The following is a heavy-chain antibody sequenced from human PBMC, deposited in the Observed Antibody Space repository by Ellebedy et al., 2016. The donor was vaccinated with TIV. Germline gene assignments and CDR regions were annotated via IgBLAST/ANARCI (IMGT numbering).Heavy chain of an antibody. CDR2: ISGSGDST. CDR3: AKQRGGATGLDY. D-gene: IGHD1-1*01. J-gene: IGHJ4*02. CDR1: GFIFSSYA. Sequence: GESLKISCAASGFIFSSYALSWVRQAPGKGLEWVSAISGSGDSTYYADSVKGRFTISRDNSKNTLYLRMNSLRAEDTAIYYCAKQRGGATGLDYWGQGTLVTVSS. V-gene: IGHV3-23*01.